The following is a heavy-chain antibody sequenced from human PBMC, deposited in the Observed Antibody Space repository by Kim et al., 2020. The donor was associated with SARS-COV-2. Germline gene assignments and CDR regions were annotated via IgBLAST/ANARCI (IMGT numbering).Heavy chain of an antibody. CDR1: GFTFSSYA. CDR3: ARDGGMVRGVITPWDYYGMDV. D-gene: IGHD3-10*01. V-gene: IGHV3-30-3*01. J-gene: IGHJ6*02. CDR2: ISYDGSNK. Sequence: GGSLRLSCAASGFTFSSYAMHWVRQAPGKGLEWVAVISYDGSNKYYADSVKGRFTISRDNSKNTLYLQMNSLRAEDTAVYYCARDGGMVRGVITPWDYYGMDVWGQGTTVTVSS.